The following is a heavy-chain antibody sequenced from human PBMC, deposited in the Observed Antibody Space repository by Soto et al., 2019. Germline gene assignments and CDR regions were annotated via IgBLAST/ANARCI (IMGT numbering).Heavy chain of an antibody. V-gene: IGHV3-73*02. J-gene: IGHJ5*02. Sequence: EVQLVESGGGLVQPGGSLKLSCAASGFTFSGSAMHWVRQASGKGLEWVGRIRSKANSYATAYAASVKGRFTISRDDSKNTAYLQMNSLKTEDTAVYYYTRPESAWGQGTLVTVSS. CDR2: IRSKANSYAT. CDR3: TRPESA. CDR1: GFTFSGSA.